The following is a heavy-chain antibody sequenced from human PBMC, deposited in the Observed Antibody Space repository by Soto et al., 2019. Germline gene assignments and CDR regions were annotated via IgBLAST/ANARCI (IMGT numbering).Heavy chain of an antibody. CDR3: AREEVAVPAPGYFDY. CDR2: ISYDGSNK. D-gene: IGHD6-19*01. J-gene: IGHJ4*02. CDR1: GFTFSSYA. V-gene: IGHV3-30-3*01. Sequence: QVQLVESGGGVVQPGRSLRLSCAASGFTFSSYAMHWVRQAPGKGLEWVAVISYDGSNKYYADSVKGRFTISRDNSKNTLYLQMNSLRAEDTAVYYCAREEVAVPAPGYFDYWGQGTLVTVSS.